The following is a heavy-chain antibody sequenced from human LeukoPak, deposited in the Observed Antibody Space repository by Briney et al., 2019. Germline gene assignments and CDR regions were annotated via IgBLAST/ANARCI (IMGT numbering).Heavy chain of an antibody. CDR3: ARVRTRVFGAYYYMDV. D-gene: IGHD3-3*01. CDR2: ISAYNGNT. V-gene: IGHV1-18*01. Sequence: ASVKVSCTTSGYTFASYGITWVRQAPGQGLEWMGWISAYNGNTNYAQTLQGRVSMTTDTSTSTAYMELSSLRSDDTAVYYCARVRTRVFGAYYYMDVWGKGTTVTVSS. J-gene: IGHJ6*03. CDR1: GYTFASYG.